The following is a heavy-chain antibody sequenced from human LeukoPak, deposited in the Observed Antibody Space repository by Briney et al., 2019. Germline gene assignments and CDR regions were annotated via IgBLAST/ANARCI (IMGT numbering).Heavy chain of an antibody. D-gene: IGHD3-3*01. Sequence: ASVKVSCKASGYTFTNSDVNWVRQATGQGLEWMGWMNPNSGNTGYAQKFQGRITMTRNTSISTAYMELSSLRSEDTAVYFCTRGSRYVFRSGYQTYYYYYMDVWGKGTTVTVSS. CDR1: GYTFTNSD. CDR3: TRGSRYVFRSGYQTYYYYYMDV. V-gene: IGHV1-8*02. CDR2: MNPNSGNT. J-gene: IGHJ6*03.